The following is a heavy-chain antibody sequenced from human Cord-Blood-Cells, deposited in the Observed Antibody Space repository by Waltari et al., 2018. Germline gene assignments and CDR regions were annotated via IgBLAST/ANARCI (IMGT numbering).Heavy chain of an antibody. Sequence: EVQLVECGGGLIQPGGSLRRSCAASGFPVSSNSRRWLRQAPGKRLEWVSVIYSGGSTYYADSVKGRFTISRDNSKNTLYLQMNSLRAEDTAVYYCAREAYYDFWSGYYGAFDIWGQGTMVTVSS. CDR3: AREAYYDFWSGYYGAFDI. CDR1: GFPVSSNS. CDR2: IYSGGST. V-gene: IGHV3-53*01. J-gene: IGHJ3*02. D-gene: IGHD3-3*01.